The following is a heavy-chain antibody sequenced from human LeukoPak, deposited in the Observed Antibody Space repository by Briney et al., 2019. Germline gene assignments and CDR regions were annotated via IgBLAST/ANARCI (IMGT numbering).Heavy chain of an antibody. Sequence: GASVNVSCKASGYTFTDYYIHWVRQAPGQGLEWMGRIDPDSGGTNYPQKFQGRVTMTRDTSISTAYMELSRLRSDDTAVYYCARGGIVVHDYWGQGTLVTVSS. CDR3: ARGGIVVHDY. V-gene: IGHV1-2*02. CDR1: GYTFTDYY. D-gene: IGHD3-22*01. CDR2: IDPDSGGT. J-gene: IGHJ4*02.